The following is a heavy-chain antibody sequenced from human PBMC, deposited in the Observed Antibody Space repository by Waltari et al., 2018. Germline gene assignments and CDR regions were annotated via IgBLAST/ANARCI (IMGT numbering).Heavy chain of an antibody. Sequence: EVQLVESGGGLVQPGGSLRLSCAASGFTFSSYAMNWFRQAPGKGLEWVSYISSSGSTIYYADSVKGRFTISRDNAKNSLYLQMNSLRAEDTAVYYCASAGWYYGMDVWGQGTTVTVSS. CDR1: GFTFSSYA. CDR3: ASAGWYYGMDV. J-gene: IGHJ6*02. CDR2: ISSSGSTI. V-gene: IGHV3-48*03.